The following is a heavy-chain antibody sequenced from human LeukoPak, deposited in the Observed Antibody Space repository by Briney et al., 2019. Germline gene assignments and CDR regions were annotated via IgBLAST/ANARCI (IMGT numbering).Heavy chain of an antibody. CDR1: GGSFSGYY. J-gene: IGHJ6*03. V-gene: IGHV4-34*01. D-gene: IGHD5-18*01. Sequence: PSETLSLTCAVYGGSFSGYYWSWVRQPPGKGLEWIGEINHSGSTNYNPSLKSRVTISVDTSKNQFSLKLSSVTAADTAVYYCARKRWIQLWFYYYYYMDVWGKGTTVTISS. CDR2: INHSGST. CDR3: ARKRWIQLWFYYYYYMDV.